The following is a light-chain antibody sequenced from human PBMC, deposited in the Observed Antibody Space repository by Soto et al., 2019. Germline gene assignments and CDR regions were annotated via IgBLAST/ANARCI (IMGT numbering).Light chain of an antibody. CDR2: DNN. CDR1: SSNIGNNY. CDR3: GTWDSSLSAGV. V-gene: IGLV1-51*01. Sequence: QSALTQPPSVSAAPGQKVTISCSGSSSNIGNNYVSWYQQLPGTAPKLLIYDNNERPSGIPDRFSGSKSGTSATLGITGLQTGDEADYYCGTWDSSLSAGVFGGGTKVTVL. J-gene: IGLJ3*02.